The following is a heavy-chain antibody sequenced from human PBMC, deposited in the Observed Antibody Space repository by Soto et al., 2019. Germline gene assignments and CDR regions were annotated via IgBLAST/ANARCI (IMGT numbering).Heavy chain of an antibody. CDR3: ARDLVDYVWFGTPFDY. CDR2: INAGNGNT. D-gene: IGHD3-10*01. Sequence: ASVKVSCKASGYTFTSYAMHWVRQAPGQRLEWMGWINAGNGNTKYSQKFQGRVTITRDTSASTAYMELSSLRSEDTAVYYCARDLVDYVWFGTPFDYWGQGTLVTVSS. CDR1: GYTFTSYA. V-gene: IGHV1-3*01. J-gene: IGHJ4*02.